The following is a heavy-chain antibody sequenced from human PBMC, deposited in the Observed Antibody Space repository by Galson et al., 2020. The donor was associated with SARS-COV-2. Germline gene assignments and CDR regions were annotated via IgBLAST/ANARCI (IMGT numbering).Heavy chain of an antibody. D-gene: IGHD3-22*01. CDR3: ARLGAACAMVVVVACGFDL. CDR1: GGSISSGGYY. CDR2: MNYSGCT. Sequence: ETSESLSLTCTVSGGSISSGGYYWSWIRQHPGKGREWIGYMNYSGCTYYNPSLKSRVTISVDTSKNQFSLEMSSVTAADTAVYYCARLGAACAMVVVVACGFDLWGRGTLVTVSS. J-gene: IGHJ2*01. V-gene: IGHV4-31*03.